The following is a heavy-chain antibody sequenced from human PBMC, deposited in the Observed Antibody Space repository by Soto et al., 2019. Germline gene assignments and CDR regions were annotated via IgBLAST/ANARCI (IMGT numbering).Heavy chain of an antibody. V-gene: IGHV3-23*01. J-gene: IGHJ4*02. Sequence: GESLKISCATSGFTFSSYAMSWVRQAPGKGLEWVSAISGSGGRTYYADSVKGRFTISRDNSKNTLYLQMNSLRAEDTAVYYCAKVCCSSTSCYDYWGQGTLVTVSS. CDR1: GFTFSSYA. D-gene: IGHD2-2*01. CDR2: ISGSGGRT. CDR3: AKVCCSSTSCYDY.